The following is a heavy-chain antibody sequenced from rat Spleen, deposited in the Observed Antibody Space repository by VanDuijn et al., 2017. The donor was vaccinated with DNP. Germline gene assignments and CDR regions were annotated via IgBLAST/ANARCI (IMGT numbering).Heavy chain of an antibody. Sequence: EVQLVESDGGLVQPGRSLKVSCAASGFTFSDCYMAWVRQAPTKGLEWVATITNTGGTTYYPDSVKGRFTISRDNAKSTLCLQMDSMRSEDTATYYCARHRTIMPYYYAMDAWGQGASVTVSS. V-gene: IGHV5-25*01. CDR3: ARHRTIMPYYYAMDA. CDR2: ITNTGGTT. J-gene: IGHJ4*01. D-gene: IGHD3-8*01. CDR1: GFTFSDCY.